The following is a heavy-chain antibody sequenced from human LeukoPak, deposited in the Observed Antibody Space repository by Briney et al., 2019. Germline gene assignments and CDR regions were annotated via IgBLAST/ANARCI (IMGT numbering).Heavy chain of an antibody. V-gene: IGHV1-18*01. CDR2: ITVYNGKT. CDR3: ARDVGATPNNDY. CDR1: GYTFTSHG. J-gene: IGHJ4*02. Sequence: ASVKVSCKTSGYTFTSHGISWVRQAPGQGLEWMGWITVYNGKTNYAQKLHDRVTVTSDTSTSTAYMELRSLRSDDTAVYYCARDVGATPNNDYWGQGTLVTVSS. D-gene: IGHD1-26*01.